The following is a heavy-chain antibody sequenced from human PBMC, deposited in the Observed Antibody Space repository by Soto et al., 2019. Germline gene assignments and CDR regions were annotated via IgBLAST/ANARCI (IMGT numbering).Heavy chain of an antibody. D-gene: IGHD1-1*01. V-gene: IGHV4-59*01. CDR2: IYYSGST. CDR3: ATLNEEYYFDY. J-gene: IGHJ4*02. Sequence: SETLSLTCTVSGGSISSYYWSWIRHPPGKGLEWIGYIYYSGSTNYNPSLKSRVTISVDTSKNQFSLKLSSVTAADTAVYYCATLNEEYYFDYWGQGTLVTVSS. CDR1: GGSISSYY.